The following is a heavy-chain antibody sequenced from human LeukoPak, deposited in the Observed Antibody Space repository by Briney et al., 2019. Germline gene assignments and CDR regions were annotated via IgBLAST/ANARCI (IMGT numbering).Heavy chain of an antibody. CDR1: GFTFRMSD. CDR3: AKWTVAGTFRLIDY. Sequence: GGSLRLSCAASGFTFRMSDMAWVRQAPGGGLEWVSSIRRTGYHTFYADSVRGRFTISRDNSKNTLYLQMNSLRADDTAVYYCAKWTVAGTFRLIDYWGQGTLVTVSS. CDR2: IRRTGYHT. J-gene: IGHJ4*02. D-gene: IGHD6-19*01. V-gene: IGHV3-23*01.